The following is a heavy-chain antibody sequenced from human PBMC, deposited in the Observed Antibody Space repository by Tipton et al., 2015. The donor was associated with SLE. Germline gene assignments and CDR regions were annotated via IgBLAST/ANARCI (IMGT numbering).Heavy chain of an antibody. CDR2: ISGSDTGT. CDR3: AKHREGAAIDWDFDL. J-gene: IGHJ2*01. V-gene: IGHV3-23*01. D-gene: IGHD2-2*01. CDR1: GFTFNNCA. Sequence: GSLRLSCAASGFTFNNCAMSWVRQAPGKGLEWVSSISGSDTGTYYADSVRYRFTISRDNSKNTLYVQMNSLRVEDTAVYYCAKHREGAAIDWDFDLWGRGTLVTVSS.